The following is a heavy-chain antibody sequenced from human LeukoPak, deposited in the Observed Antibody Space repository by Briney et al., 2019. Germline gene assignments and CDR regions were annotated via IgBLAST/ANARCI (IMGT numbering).Heavy chain of an antibody. Sequence: ASVKVSFKASGYTFTGYYMHWVRQATGQGLEWMGQINPNSGGTNYAQKFQGRVTMTRDTSISTACMELSRLRSDDTAVYYCAIGYSYGMTHFDYWGQGTLVTVSS. CDR1: GYTFTGYY. D-gene: IGHD5-18*01. CDR3: AIGYSYGMTHFDY. CDR2: INPNSGGT. J-gene: IGHJ4*02. V-gene: IGHV1-2*06.